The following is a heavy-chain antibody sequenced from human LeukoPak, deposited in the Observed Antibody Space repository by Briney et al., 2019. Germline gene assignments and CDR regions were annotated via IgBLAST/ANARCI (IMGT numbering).Heavy chain of an antibody. CDR2: ISSSGSTI. V-gene: IGHV3-11*01. Sequence: PGGSLRLSCAASGFTFSDYYMSWIRQAPGKGLEWVSYISSSGSTIYYADSVKGRFTISRDNAKNTLYLQMNSLRAEDTAVYYCARVRYAGYYFDYWGQGTLVTVSS. CDR1: GFTFSDYY. J-gene: IGHJ4*02. D-gene: IGHD2-2*01. CDR3: ARVRYAGYYFDY.